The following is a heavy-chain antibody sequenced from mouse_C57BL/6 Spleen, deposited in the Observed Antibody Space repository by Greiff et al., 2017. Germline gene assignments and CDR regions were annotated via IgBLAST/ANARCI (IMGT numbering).Heavy chain of an antibody. CDR2: INPSNGGT. CDR3: AREVYYYGSSPCYAMDY. D-gene: IGHD1-1*01. CDR1: GYTFTSYW. J-gene: IGHJ4*01. Sequence: VQLQQPGTELVKPGASVKLSCKASGYTFTSYWMHWVKQRPGQGLEWIGNINPSNGGTNYNEKFKSKATLTVDKSSSTAYVQLSSLTSEDSAVYYCAREVYYYGSSPCYAMDYWGQGTSVTGSS. V-gene: IGHV1-53*01.